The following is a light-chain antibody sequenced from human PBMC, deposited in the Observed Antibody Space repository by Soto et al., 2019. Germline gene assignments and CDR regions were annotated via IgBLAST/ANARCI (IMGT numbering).Light chain of an antibody. J-gene: IGLJ1*01. CDR2: DVT. CDR3: CSYAHRSPPLYV. CDR1: TSDVGGYNY. Sequence: QSALTQPRSVPGSPGQSVTISCTGTTSDVGGYNYVSWYQQHRGKAPKLMIYDVTKRPSGVPDRFSGSKSGNTASLTISGLQAEDEADYYCCSYAHRSPPLYVFGTGTKLTVL. V-gene: IGLV2-11*01.